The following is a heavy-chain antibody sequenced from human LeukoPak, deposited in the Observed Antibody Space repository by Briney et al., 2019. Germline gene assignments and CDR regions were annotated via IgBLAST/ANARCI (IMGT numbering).Heavy chain of an antibody. Sequence: SETLSLTCTVSGGSISSYYWSWIRQPAGKGLEWIGRIYTSGSTNYNPSLKSRVTMSVDTSKNQFSLKLSSVTAADTAVYYCAREQRYCSSTSCYPPFGWFDPWGQGTLVTVSS. V-gene: IGHV4-4*07. CDR1: GGSISSYY. D-gene: IGHD2-2*01. CDR3: AREQRYCSSTSCYPPFGWFDP. CDR2: IYTSGST. J-gene: IGHJ5*02.